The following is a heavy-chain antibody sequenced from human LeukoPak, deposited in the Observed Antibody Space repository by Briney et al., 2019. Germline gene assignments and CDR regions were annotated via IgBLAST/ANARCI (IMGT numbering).Heavy chain of an antibody. J-gene: IGHJ4*02. CDR3: ARDLNWETY. Sequence: GGSLRLSCAASGFTFSDNYMSWIRQAPGKGLEWVSYISSSGNTTYNADSVKGRFTISRDNAKNSLYLQMNSLRAEDTAVYYCARDLNWETYWGQGTLVSVSS. V-gene: IGHV3-11*04. CDR2: ISSSGNTT. D-gene: IGHD7-27*01. CDR1: GFTFSDNY.